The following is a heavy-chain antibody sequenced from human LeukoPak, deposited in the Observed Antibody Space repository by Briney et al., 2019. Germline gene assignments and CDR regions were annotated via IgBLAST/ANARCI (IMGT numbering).Heavy chain of an antibody. CDR3: VRQYNSSWLQFFDY. D-gene: IGHD6-13*01. J-gene: IGHJ4*02. Sequence: PGGSLRLSCAAAGLTFSDYWMTWVRQAPGKGLEWVANIKQEGRAKYYVDSVQGRFTISRDNAKKSLYLQMNSLRAEDTAIYYCVRQYNSSWLQFFDYWGQGTLVTVSS. V-gene: IGHV3-7*04. CDR1: GLTFSDYW. CDR2: IKQEGRAK.